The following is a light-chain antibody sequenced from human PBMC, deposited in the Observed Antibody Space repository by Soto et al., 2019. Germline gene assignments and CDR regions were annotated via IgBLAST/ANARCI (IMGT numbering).Light chain of an antibody. CDR1: SSDVGSYNL. V-gene: IGLV2-23*01. CDR2: EGS. CDR3: CSFERSITLV. Sequence: QSALTQPASVSGSPGQSITISCTGSSSDVGSYNLVSWYQQLPGEAPKLMIYEGSKRPSGVSNRFSCSKSGNTASLTISGLQAEDEADYYCCSFERSITLVFGGGTKLTVL. J-gene: IGLJ2*01.